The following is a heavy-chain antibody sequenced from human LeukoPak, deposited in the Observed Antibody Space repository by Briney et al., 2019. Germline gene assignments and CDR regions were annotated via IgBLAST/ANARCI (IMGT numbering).Heavy chain of an antibody. Sequence: GQSLRLSCAVSGVTFSSYEMNWVRQAPGNGLEWVSYISSSGSTIYYADSVKGRFTISRDNAKNSLYLQMNSLRAEDTAVYYCARGWFGEPCFDYWGQGTLVTVSS. J-gene: IGHJ4*02. CDR1: GVTFSSYE. CDR3: ARGWFGEPCFDY. CDR2: ISSSGSTI. D-gene: IGHD3-10*01. V-gene: IGHV3-48*03.